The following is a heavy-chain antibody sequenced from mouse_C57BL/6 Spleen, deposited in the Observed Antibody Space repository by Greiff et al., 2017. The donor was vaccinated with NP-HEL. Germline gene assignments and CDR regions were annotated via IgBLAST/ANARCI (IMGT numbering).Heavy chain of an antibody. CDR1: GYTFTDYY. D-gene: IGHD1-1*01. V-gene: IGHV1-26*01. J-gene: IGHJ2*01. CDR3: VRGLRVVGPGDY. Sequence: EVQLQQSGPELVKPGASVKISCKASGYTFTDYYMNWVKQSHGKSLEWIGDINPNNGGTSYNQKFKGKATLTVDKSSSTAYMELRSLTSEDSAVYYCVRGLRVVGPGDYWGQGTTLTVAS. CDR2: INPNNGGT.